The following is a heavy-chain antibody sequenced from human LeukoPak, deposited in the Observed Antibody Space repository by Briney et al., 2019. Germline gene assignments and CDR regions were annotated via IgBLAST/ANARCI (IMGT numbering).Heavy chain of an antibody. V-gene: IGHV3-48*01. CDR1: GFTFSSYS. J-gene: IGHJ4*02. Sequence: PGRSLRLSCAASGFTFSSYSMNWVRQAPGKGLEWVSYMSRSSDTIYYADSVKGRFTISRDNAKSSLFLQMNSLRAEDTAIYYCACGVDFSSGSKRGFDYWGLGTLVTVSS. D-gene: IGHD3-3*01. CDR2: MSRSSDTI. CDR3: ACGVDFSSGSKRGFDY.